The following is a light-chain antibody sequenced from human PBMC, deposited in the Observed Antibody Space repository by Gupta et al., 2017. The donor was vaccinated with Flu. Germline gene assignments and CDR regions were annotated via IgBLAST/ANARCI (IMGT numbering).Light chain of an antibody. Sequence: SSDNIGNKYVCWYQQLPGTAPKLLIYEDVKLPSGIPDRFSGSKSGTSATIRITGRQTGDEADYYCVTWDTSLSAVAFGGGTKLTVL. CDR2: EDV. J-gene: IGLJ2*01. CDR1: SDNIGNKY. V-gene: IGLV1-51*02. CDR3: VTWDTSLSAVA.